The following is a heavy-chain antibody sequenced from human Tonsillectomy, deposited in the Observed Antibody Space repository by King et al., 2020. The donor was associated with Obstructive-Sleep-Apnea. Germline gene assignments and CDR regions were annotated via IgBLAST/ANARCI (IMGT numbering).Heavy chain of an antibody. V-gene: IGHV1-69*10. CDR1: GGTFSSYA. D-gene: IGHD6-13*01. CDR3: AKKDLEEQQVVRYYYGLDV. CDR2: IIPIVNIA. J-gene: IGHJ6*02. Sequence: VQLVQSGAEVKKPGSSVKVSCKASGGTFSSYAISWVRQAPGQGLEWMGGIIPIVNIANYAQKFQARVTITADTSTSTAYMELSSLRSEDTAVYFCAKKDLEEQQVVRYYYGLDVWGQGTTVTVSS.